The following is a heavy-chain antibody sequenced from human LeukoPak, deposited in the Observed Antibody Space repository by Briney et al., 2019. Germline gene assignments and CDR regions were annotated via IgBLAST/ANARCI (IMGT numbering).Heavy chain of an antibody. CDR3: ARLEMATPFDY. D-gene: IGHD5-24*01. CDR2: IYYSGST. V-gene: IGHV4-39*01. J-gene: IGHJ4*02. Sequence: KPSETLSLTCTVSGGSIGSSSYYWGWIRQPPGKGLEWIGSIYYSGSTYYNPSLKSRVTISVDTSKNQFSLKLSSVTAADTAVYYCARLEMATPFDYWGQGTLVTVSS. CDR1: GGSIGSSSYY.